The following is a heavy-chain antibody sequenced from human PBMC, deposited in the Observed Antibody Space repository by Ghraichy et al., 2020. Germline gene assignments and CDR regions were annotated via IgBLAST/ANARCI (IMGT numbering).Heavy chain of an antibody. D-gene: IGHD2-8*01. CDR2: IYYSGST. V-gene: IGHV4-39*01. Sequence: SETLSLTCTVSGGSLSSSSYYWGWIRQPPGKGLEWIGTIYYSGSTYYNPSLKSRVTISVDTSKNHFSLRLSSVTAADTAVYYCARHEDFNGEGGAFDIWGQGTMVTVSS. CDR3: ARHEDFNGEGGAFDI. J-gene: IGHJ3*02. CDR1: GGSLSSSSYY.